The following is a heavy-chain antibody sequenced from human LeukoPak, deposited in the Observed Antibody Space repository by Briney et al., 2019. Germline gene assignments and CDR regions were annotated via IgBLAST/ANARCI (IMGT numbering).Heavy chain of an antibody. J-gene: IGHJ4*02. CDR3: AEEVGATYPTFDY. V-gene: IGHV3-23*01. CDR1: GFTFSSYA. CDR2: LIGSGVST. Sequence: PGGSLRLSCAASGFTFSSYAMSWVRQAPGKGLEWVSALIGSGVSTSYADSVKGRFTISRDNPKNTLHLQMNSLRAEDTAVYYCAEEVGATYPTFDYWGQGTLVTVSS. D-gene: IGHD1-26*01.